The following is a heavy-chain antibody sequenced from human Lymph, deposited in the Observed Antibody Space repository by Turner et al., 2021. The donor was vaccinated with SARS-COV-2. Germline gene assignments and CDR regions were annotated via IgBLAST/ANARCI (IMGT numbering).Heavy chain of an antibody. D-gene: IGHD3-10*01. CDR2: INPSGGFT. V-gene: IGHV1-46*01. J-gene: IGHJ4*02. Sequence: QVLLEQSGAEVRKPGASVKVSCTASGYTFTSYYIHWVRQAHGQGLEWMGIINPSGGFTIYALKFQGRVTMTRDTATSTFYMELSSLRSEDTAVYYCARDHQSLGMSSWFWESAASDLDYWGQGTLVTVSS. CDR1: GYTFTSYY. CDR3: ARDHQSLGMSSWFWESAASDLDY.